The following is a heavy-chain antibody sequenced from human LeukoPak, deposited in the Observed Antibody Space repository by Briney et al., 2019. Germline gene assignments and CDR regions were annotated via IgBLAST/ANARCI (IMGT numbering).Heavy chain of an antibody. D-gene: IGHD3-3*01. V-gene: IGHV4-59*01. CDR3: ASGDFFGY. CDR1: GGSISSYY. Sequence: PSETLSLTCNVSGGSISSYYGSWIRQPPGKGLEWRGYIYDRGSANYNPSPKCRVTISVDTPKNQFSLKLTSVTAPDTAVSYCASGDFFGYWGQGILVTVSS. J-gene: IGHJ4*02. CDR2: IYDRGSA.